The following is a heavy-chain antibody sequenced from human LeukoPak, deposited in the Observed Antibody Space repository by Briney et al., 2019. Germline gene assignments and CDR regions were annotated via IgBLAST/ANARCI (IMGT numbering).Heavy chain of an antibody. Sequence: GGSLRLSCAASGFTFSSYWMSWVRQAPGKGLEWVANIKQDGSEKYYVDSVKGRFTISRDNAKNSLYLQMNSLRAEDTAVYYCAREGYCSGGSCYDAFDIWGQGTMVTVSS. V-gene: IGHV3-7*03. CDR3: AREGYCSGGSCYDAFDI. CDR1: GFTFSSYW. D-gene: IGHD2-15*01. CDR2: IKQDGSEK. J-gene: IGHJ3*02.